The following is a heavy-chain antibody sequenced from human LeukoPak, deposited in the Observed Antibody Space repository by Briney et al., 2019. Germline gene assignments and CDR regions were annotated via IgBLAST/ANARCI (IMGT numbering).Heavy chain of an antibody. CDR3: ARDGYSGSDAL. D-gene: IGHD5-12*01. J-gene: IGHJ4*02. V-gene: IGHV4-59*01. Sequence: GSLRLSCAASGFTFSNYWSWIRQPPGKGLEWIGYIYHSGSTNYNPSLKSRITISVDTSQNQFSLKLSSVTAADTAVYYCARDGYSGSDALWGQGTLVTVSS. CDR2: IYHSGST. CDR1: GFTFSNY.